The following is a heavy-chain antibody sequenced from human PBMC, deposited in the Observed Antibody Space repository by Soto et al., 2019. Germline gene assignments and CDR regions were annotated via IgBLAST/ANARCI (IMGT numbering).Heavy chain of an antibody. Sequence: GGSLRLSCVASGFTFSSYWMSWVRQAPGKGLEWVANVKQDGSEIYYVDSVRGRFTISRDNARNSLYLEMNSLRVEDTALYYCARGADWGQGTLVTVSS. J-gene: IGHJ4*02. CDR1: GFTFSSYW. CDR2: VKQDGSEI. V-gene: IGHV3-7*01. CDR3: ARGAD.